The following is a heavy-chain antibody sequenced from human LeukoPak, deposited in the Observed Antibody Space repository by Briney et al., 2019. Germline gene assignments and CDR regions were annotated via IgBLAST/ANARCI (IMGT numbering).Heavy chain of an antibody. D-gene: IGHD2-2*02. CDR2: INSDGTIT. CDR3: ARGTALQDY. V-gene: IGHV3-74*01. J-gene: IGHJ4*02. CDR1: GFTFSPYW. Sequence: GGSLRLSCAASGFTFSPYWMHWDRQVPGKGLVWVSDINSDGTITHYADSVKGRFTVSRDNAQDTLYLQMNSLRAEDTAVYYCARGTALQDYWGQGTLVTVSS.